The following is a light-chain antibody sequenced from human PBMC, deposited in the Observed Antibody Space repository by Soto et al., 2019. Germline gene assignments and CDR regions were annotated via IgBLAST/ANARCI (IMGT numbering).Light chain of an antibody. CDR3: QQANSFPPT. CDR1: QDISTW. V-gene: IGKV1-12*01. CDR2: AAS. J-gene: IGKJ1*01. Sequence: DIQMTQSPSSVSASVGDRVTITCRASQDISTWLAWYQQKPGEAPKLLISAASSLQSGVPSRFSGSGSATEFTLTIGSLQPEDFATYFCQQANSFPPTFGQGTKVEV.